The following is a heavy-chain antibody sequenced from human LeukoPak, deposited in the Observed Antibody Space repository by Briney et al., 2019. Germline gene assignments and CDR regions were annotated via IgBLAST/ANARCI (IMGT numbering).Heavy chain of an antibody. D-gene: IGHD3-22*01. V-gene: IGHV3-30-3*01. J-gene: IGHJ4*02. CDR1: GFTFSSYA. Sequence: PGGSLRLSCAASGFTFSSYAMHWVRQAPGKGLEWVAVISYDGSNKYYADSVKGRFTISRDNSKNTLYLQMNSLRAEDTAVYYCARAPTYDSSGYYLDYWGQGTLATVSS. CDR3: ARAPTYDSSGYYLDY. CDR2: ISYDGSNK.